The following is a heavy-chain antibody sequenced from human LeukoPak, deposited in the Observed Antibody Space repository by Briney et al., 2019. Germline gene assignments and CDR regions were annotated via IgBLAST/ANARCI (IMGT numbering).Heavy chain of an antibody. CDR1: GYTFTGYY. CDR3: ARGGPSYYDILTGYYS. CDR2: INPNSGGT. Sequence: GASVKVSCKASGYTFTGYYMHWVRQAPGQGLEWMGWINPNSGGTNYAQKFQGRVTMTRDTSISTAYMELSRLRSDDTAVYYCARGGPSYYDILTGYYSWGQGTLVTVSS. J-gene: IGHJ4*02. V-gene: IGHV1-2*02. D-gene: IGHD3-9*01.